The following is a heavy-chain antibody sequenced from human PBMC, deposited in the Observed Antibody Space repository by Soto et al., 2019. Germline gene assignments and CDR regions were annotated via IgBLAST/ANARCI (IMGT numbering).Heavy chain of an antibody. Sequence: GGSLRLSCAASGFTFSSYGMHWVRQAPGKGLEWVAVISYDGSNKYYADSVKGRFTISRDNSKNTLYLQMNSLRAEDTAVYYCAKDSTWSPAYYYYYMDVWGKGTTVTVSS. CDR1: GFTFSSYG. J-gene: IGHJ6*03. D-gene: IGHD2-2*01. CDR3: AKDSTWSPAYYYYYMDV. V-gene: IGHV3-30*18. CDR2: ISYDGSNK.